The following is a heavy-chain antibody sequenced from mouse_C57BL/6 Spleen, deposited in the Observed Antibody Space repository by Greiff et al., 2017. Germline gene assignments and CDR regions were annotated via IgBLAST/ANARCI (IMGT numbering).Heavy chain of an antibody. CDR3: ARNSDYYGSSRYFDV. J-gene: IGHJ1*03. D-gene: IGHD1-1*01. CDR1: GYTFTSYW. Sequence: QVHVKQPGAELVRPGSSVKLSCKASGYTFTSYWMHWVKQRPIQGLEWIGNIDPSDSETHYNQKFKDKATLTVDKSSSTAYMQLSSLTSEDSAVYYCARNSDYYGSSRYFDVWGTGTTVTVSS. CDR2: IDPSDSET. V-gene: IGHV1-52*01.